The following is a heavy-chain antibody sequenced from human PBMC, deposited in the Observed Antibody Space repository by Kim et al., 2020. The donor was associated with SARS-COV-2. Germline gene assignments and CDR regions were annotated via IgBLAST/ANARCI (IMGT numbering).Heavy chain of an antibody. CDR3: ARESGRGVVVVVGCYDY. CDR2: ISSSSSYI. V-gene: IGHV3-21*01. D-gene: IGHD2-15*01. CDR1: GFTFSSYS. J-gene: IGHJ4*02. Sequence: GGSLRLSCAASGFTFSSYSMNWVRQAPGKGLEWVSSISSSSSYIYYADSVKGRFTISRDNAKNSLYLQMNSLRAEDTAVYYCARESGRGVVVVVGCYDYWGQGTLVTVSS.